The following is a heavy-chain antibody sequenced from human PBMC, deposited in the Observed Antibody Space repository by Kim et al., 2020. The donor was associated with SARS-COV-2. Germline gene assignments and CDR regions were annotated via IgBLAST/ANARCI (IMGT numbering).Heavy chain of an antibody. CDR2: RWYN. CDR3: ARVENPTV. Sequence: RWYNDYAVSVKSRITINPDTSKNQFSLQLNSVTPEDTAVYYCARVENPTVWGQGTLVTVSS. J-gene: IGHJ4*02. V-gene: IGHV6-1*01. D-gene: IGHD4-4*01.